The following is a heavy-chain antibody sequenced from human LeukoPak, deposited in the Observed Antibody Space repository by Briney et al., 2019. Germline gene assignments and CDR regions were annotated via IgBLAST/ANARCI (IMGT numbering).Heavy chain of an antibody. D-gene: IGHD6-6*01. J-gene: IGHJ5*02. CDR1: GYTFSSYG. Sequence: AAVKVSCKASGYTFSSYGVSWVRQAPGQGLEWMGRITPIFGIANYAQKFRGRVTITADKSTSTDYMELSSMRSEDTAVYYCARAKYSSSNVYWFDPWGQGTLVTVSS. V-gene: IGHV1-69*04. CDR2: ITPIFGIA. CDR3: ARAKYSSSNVYWFDP.